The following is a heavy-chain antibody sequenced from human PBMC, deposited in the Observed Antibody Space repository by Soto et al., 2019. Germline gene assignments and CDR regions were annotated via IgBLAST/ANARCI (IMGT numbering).Heavy chain of an antibody. Sequence: GGSLRLSCAASGFSFSISPMHWVRQAPGKGPEWVALISYDGTNKFYADSVKGRFTISRDNSKSTLYLQVDSLRPEGAAVYYCARDPKTSGGQHWAFNYFDSWGQGTLVTVS. J-gene: IGHJ4*02. CDR3: ARDPKTSGGQHWAFNYFDS. V-gene: IGHV3-30-3*01. CDR1: GFSFSISP. CDR2: ISYDGTNK. D-gene: IGHD7-27*01.